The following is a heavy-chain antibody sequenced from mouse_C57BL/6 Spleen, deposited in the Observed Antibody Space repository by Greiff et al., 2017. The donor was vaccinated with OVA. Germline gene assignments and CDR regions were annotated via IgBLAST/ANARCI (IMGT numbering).Heavy chain of an antibody. D-gene: IGHD1-1*01. V-gene: IGHV2-2*01. CDR1: GFSFTSYG. Sequence: VKLMESGPGLVQPSQSLSITCTVSGFSFTSYGVHWVRQSPGKGLEWLGVIWSGGSTDYNAAFISRLCISQDNSKSQVFFKMNSLQAYDTAIYYCATYYYGSSSHYAMDYWGQGTTVTVSS. CDR2: IWSGGST. CDR3: ATYYYGSSSHYAMDY. J-gene: IGHJ4*01.